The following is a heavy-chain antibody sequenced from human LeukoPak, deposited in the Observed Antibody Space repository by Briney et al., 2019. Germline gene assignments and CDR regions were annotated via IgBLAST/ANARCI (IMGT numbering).Heavy chain of an antibody. J-gene: IGHJ4*02. CDR3: ARSLNYYDSSNPTGY. D-gene: IGHD3-22*01. CDR2: IYYSGST. Sequence: SETLSLTCTVSGGSISSYYWSRIRQPPGKGLEWIGYIYYSGSTNYNPSLKSRVTISVDTSKNQSSLKLSSVTAADTAVYYCARSLNYYDSSNPTGYWGQGTLVTVSS. V-gene: IGHV4-59*01. CDR1: GGSISSYY.